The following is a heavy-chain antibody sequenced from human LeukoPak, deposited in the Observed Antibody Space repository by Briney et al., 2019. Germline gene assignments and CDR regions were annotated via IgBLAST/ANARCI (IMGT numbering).Heavy chain of an antibody. Sequence: ASVKVSCKASGYTFTGYYMHWVRQAPGQGLEWMGWINPNSGGTNYAQKFQGRVTMTRDTSISTAYMELSRLRSDDTAVYYCARDSPYGDYGEYYYGMDVWGQGTTVTVSS. CDR1: GYTFTGYY. CDR3: ARDSPYGDYGEYYYGMDV. D-gene: IGHD4-17*01. CDR2: INPNSGGT. V-gene: IGHV1-2*02. J-gene: IGHJ6*02.